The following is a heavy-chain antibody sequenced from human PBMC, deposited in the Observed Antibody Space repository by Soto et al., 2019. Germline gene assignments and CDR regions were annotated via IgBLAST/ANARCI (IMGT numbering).Heavy chain of an antibody. J-gene: IGHJ4*02. D-gene: IGHD5-12*01. CDR1: GFTFSSSW. Sequence: PGGSLRLSCAASGFTFSSSWMHWVRQAPGKGLVWVSRVSGDGSSKNYADSVKGRFTISRDNSKNTLYLQMNSLRAEDTAVYYCAKADIVATTTIDYWGQGTLVTVSS. CDR3: AKADIVATTTIDY. CDR2: VSGDGSSK. V-gene: IGHV3-74*01.